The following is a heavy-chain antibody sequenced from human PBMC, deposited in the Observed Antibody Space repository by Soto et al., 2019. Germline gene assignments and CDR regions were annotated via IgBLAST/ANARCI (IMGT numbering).Heavy chain of an antibody. V-gene: IGHV3-23*01. CDR3: TSVHPRGPDD. CDR2: IRGSGGST. CDR1: GFTFSSYA. D-gene: IGHD6-25*01. Sequence: EVQLLESGGGLEQPGESLRLSCAASGFTFSSYAMSWVRQAPGKGLEWVSAIRGSGGSTYYADSVKGRFTISRDNSKNTLYLQMNNLRTEDTAVYYCTSVHPRGPDDWRQGTLVTVSS. J-gene: IGHJ4*02.